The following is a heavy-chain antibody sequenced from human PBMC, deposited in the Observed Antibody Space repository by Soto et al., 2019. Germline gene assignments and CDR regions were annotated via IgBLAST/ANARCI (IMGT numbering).Heavy chain of an antibody. CDR1: GFTFSDYY. CDR2: ISSSGSTI. D-gene: IGHD3-22*01. CDR3: AIAPPNYYDSSGWGYFQH. Sequence: QVQLVESGGGLVKPGGSLRLSCAASGFTFSDYYMSWIRQAPGKGLEWVSYISSSGSTIYYADSVKGRFTISRDNAKNSLYLQMNSLRAEDTAVYYCAIAPPNYYDSSGWGYFQHWGQGTLVTVSS. V-gene: IGHV3-11*01. J-gene: IGHJ1*01.